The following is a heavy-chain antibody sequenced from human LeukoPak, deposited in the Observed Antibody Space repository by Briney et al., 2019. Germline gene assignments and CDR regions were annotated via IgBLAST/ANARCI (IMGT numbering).Heavy chain of an antibody. Sequence: GGSLRLSCAASGFTFGDYAVSWFRQAPGKGLEWVGVVGGTIYGGTTQYAASVKGRFTISRDDSKSVAYLQMNSLKTEDTAVYYCTRDLKAGNRGYWGQGTLVTVSS. V-gene: IGHV3-49*03. CDR2: VGGTIYGGTT. J-gene: IGHJ4*02. CDR1: GFTFGDYA. D-gene: IGHD6-19*01. CDR3: TRDLKAGNRGY.